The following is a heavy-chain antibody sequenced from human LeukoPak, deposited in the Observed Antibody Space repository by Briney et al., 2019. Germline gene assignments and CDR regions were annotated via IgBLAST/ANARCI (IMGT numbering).Heavy chain of an antibody. CDR3: GSFPPARAGTVDY. D-gene: IGHD6-19*01. V-gene: IGHV4-59*01. CDR1: GGSISSYY. Sequence: PSATLSLTCTVSGGSISSYYWSWIRQPPGKGLEWIGYSFYNGRTNYNPSLKSRVSISVDTSKNQFSLNLISVTAADTAVYYCGSFPPARAGTVDYWGQGTLVTVSS. J-gene: IGHJ4*02. CDR2: SFYNGRT.